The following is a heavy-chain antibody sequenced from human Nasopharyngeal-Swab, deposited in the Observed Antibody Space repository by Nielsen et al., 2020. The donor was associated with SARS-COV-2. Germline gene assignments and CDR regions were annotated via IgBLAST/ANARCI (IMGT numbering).Heavy chain of an antibody. Sequence: WIRQPPGKALEWLALIDWDDDKYYSTSLKTRLTISKDTSKNQVVLTMTNMDPADTATYYYARTRGYYYGSGSYSGWFDPWGQGTLVTVSS. J-gene: IGHJ5*02. CDR2: IDWDDDK. D-gene: IGHD3-10*01. V-gene: IGHV2-70*01. CDR3: ARTRGYYYGSGSYSGWFDP.